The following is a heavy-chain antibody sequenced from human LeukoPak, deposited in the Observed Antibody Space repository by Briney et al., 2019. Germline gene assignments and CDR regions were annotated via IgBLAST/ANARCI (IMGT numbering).Heavy chain of an antibody. V-gene: IGHV3-11*04. J-gene: IGHJ4*02. Sequence: PGGSLRLSCAASGFTFSDYYMSWIRQAPGRRLEWVSYISSSGSTIYYADSVKGRFTISRDNAKNSLYLQMNSLRAEDTAVYYCARRIVVVPAAMSGAFDYFDYWGQGTLVTVSS. CDR1: GFTFSDYY. CDR2: ISSSGSTI. D-gene: IGHD2-2*01. CDR3: ARRIVVVPAAMSGAFDYFDY.